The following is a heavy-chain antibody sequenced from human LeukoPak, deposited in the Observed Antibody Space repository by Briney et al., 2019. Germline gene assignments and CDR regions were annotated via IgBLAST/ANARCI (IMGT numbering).Heavy chain of an antibody. CDR3: ARGGYNWNDEADY. V-gene: IGHV1-2*02. CDR1: AYTFTGYY. D-gene: IGHD1-1*01. Sequence: GASVKVSCTASAYTFTGYYMHWVRQAPGQGLEWMGWINPNSGGTNYTQKFQGRVTMTRDKSISTAYMELSRLRSDDTAVYYCARGGYNWNDEADYWGQGTLVTVCS. CDR2: INPNSGGT. J-gene: IGHJ4*02.